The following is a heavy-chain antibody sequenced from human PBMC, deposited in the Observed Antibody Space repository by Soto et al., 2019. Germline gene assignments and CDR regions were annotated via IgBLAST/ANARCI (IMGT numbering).Heavy chain of an antibody. Sequence: SETLSLTCTVSGGSISSYYWSWIRQPPGKGLEWIGYIYYSGSTNYNPSLKSRVTISVDTSKNHFSLKLSSVTAADTAVYYCARYRAAPPGAYYYGMDVWGQGTTVTAP. V-gene: IGHV4-59*01. CDR3: ARYRAAPPGAYYYGMDV. CDR1: GGSISSYY. D-gene: IGHD6-6*01. CDR2: IYYSGST. J-gene: IGHJ6*02.